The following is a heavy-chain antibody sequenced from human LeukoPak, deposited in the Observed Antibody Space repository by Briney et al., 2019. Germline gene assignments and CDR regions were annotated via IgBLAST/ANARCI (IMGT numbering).Heavy chain of an antibody. CDR3: ARVMELRYFDWSLVGAFDI. Sequence: ASVKVSCKASGYIFTSYGISWVRQAPGQGLEWMGWISAYNGNTNYAQKLQGRVTMTTDTSTSTAYMELRSLRSDDTAVYYCARVMELRYFDWSLVGAFDIWGQGTMVTVSS. D-gene: IGHD3-9*01. CDR2: ISAYNGNT. CDR1: GYIFTSYG. V-gene: IGHV1-18*01. J-gene: IGHJ3*02.